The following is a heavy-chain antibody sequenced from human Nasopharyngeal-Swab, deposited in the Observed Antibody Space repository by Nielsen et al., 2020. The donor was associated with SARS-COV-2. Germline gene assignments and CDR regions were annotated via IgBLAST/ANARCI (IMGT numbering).Heavy chain of an antibody. V-gene: IGHV3-74*01. CDR3: GGEEDVWGSSRGMDV. D-gene: IGHD3-16*01. CDR1: GFTFSAYW. Sequence: GGSLRLSCTASGFTFSAYWMYWVRQAPGKGLVWVSRINSDGSNTAYADSVKGRFSISRDNAKNTVYLQMNSLRVEDKAGDEGGGEEDVWGSSRGMDVWGQGTTVTVSS. J-gene: IGHJ6*02. CDR2: INSDGSNT.